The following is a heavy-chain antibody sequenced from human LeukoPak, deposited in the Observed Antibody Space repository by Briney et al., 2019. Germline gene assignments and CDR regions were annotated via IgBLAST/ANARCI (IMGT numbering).Heavy chain of an antibody. CDR3: ARQKREEMVNPFDY. Sequence: SETLSLTCTVSGGSISSYYWSWIRQPPGKGLEWIGYIYYSGSTNYNPSLKSRVTISVDTSKNQYSLKLSSVTAADTAMYYCARQKREEMVNPFDYWGQGTLVTVSS. CDR2: IYYSGST. J-gene: IGHJ4*02. V-gene: IGHV4-59*01. CDR1: GGSISSYY. D-gene: IGHD5-18*01.